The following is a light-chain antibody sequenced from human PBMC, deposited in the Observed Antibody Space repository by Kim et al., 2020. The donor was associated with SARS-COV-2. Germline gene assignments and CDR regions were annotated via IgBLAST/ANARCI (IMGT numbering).Light chain of an antibody. CDR3: SSYAGRQNLV. CDR1: SSDIGGYNF. J-gene: IGLJ2*01. CDR2: EVN. Sequence: GQSVTISSTGTSSDIGGYNFVAWYQQHPGKAPKVMIYEVNKRPSGVPDRFSGSKSGNTASLTVSGLQAEDEADYYCSSYAGRQNLVFGGGTQLTVL. V-gene: IGLV2-8*01.